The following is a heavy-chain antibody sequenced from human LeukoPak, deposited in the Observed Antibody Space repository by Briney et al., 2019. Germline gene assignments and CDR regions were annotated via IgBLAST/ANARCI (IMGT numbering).Heavy chain of an antibody. Sequence: GGSLRLSCAASGFTFSSYAMSWVRQAPGKGLEWVSAISGSGGSTYYADSVKGRFTISRDNSKNTLYLQMSSLRAEDTAVYYCAKDEEVFRVVDSYLDYWGQGTLVTVSS. V-gene: IGHV3-23*01. CDR2: ISGSGGST. CDR3: AKDEEVFRVVDSYLDY. CDR1: GFTFSSYA. D-gene: IGHD5-12*01. J-gene: IGHJ4*02.